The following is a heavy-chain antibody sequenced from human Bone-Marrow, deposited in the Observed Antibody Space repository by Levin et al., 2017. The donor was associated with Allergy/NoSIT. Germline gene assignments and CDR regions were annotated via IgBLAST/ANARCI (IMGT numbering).Heavy chain of an antibody. J-gene: IGHJ6*02. CDR3: ARAGRKDSGTSLYYYDGMDV. D-gene: IGHD1-26*01. CDR2: ITTYNGYT. V-gene: IGHV1-18*01. Sequence: GGSLRLSCKASGYTFTNYGVAWVRQAPGQRREWMGWITTYNGYTKYAQKFQGRVTMTTDTSTSTAYMELRSLRSDDTAVYYCARAGRKDSGTSLYYYDGMDVWGQGTTVSVSS. CDR1: GYTFTNYG.